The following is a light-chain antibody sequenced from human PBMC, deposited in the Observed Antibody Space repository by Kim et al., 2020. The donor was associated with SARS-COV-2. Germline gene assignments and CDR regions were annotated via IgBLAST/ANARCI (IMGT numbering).Light chain of an antibody. CDR1: QSVTNSY. J-gene: IGKJ2*01. CDR2: GTS. CDR3: PHFAGSQIT. V-gene: IGKV3-20*01. Sequence: EIVLTQSPGTLSLSPGERATLSCRASQSVTNSYLAWYHQKPGQAPRLLIYGTSSRATGIPDRFSGSVSGTDFTLTISRLEPEDFAVYFCPHFAGSQITFGQGPKREIK.